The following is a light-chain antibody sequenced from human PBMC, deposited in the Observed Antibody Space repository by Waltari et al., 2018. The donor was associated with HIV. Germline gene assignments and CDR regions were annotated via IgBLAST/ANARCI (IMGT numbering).Light chain of an antibody. CDR3: QQYNSYSYT. CDR1: QSISNW. V-gene: IGKV1-5*03. CDR2: KAS. Sequence: DIQMTQSPSTLSASVGDRVPITCRASQSISNWLAWYQQKPGKAPKLLIYKASSLESGLPSRFSGSGSGTEFTLTISSLQPDDFATYYCQQYNSYSYTFGQGTKLEIK. J-gene: IGKJ2*01.